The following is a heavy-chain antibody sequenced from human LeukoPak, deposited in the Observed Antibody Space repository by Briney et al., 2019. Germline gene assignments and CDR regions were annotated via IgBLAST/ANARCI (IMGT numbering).Heavy chain of an antibody. Sequence: PGGSLRLSCVDSGFTFSSYWMSWVRQGPGKGLEWVANIKQDGSEKYYVDSVKGRFTISRDNAKNSLYLQMNSLRVEDTAVYYCAKGGGGRLIYYYYMDVWGKGTTVTVSS. D-gene: IGHD3-16*01. CDR2: IKQDGSEK. V-gene: IGHV3-7*01. CDR1: GFTFSSYW. CDR3: AKGGGGRLIYYYYMDV. J-gene: IGHJ6*03.